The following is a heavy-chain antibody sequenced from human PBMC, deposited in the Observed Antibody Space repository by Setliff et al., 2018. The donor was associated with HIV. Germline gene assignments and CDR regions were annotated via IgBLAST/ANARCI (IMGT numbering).Heavy chain of an antibody. CDR1: GDSITSGTYY. Sequence: SETLSLTCTVSGDSITSGTYYWSWIRQPAGMRLEWIGHISTSGTTNYNPSLKSRVTISADTSKSQFSLKLTSVTAADTAIYFCARARGPPLPVFDFWGQGTLVTVSS. CDR2: ISTSGTT. V-gene: IGHV4-61*09. J-gene: IGHJ4*02. CDR3: ARARGPPLPVFDF. D-gene: IGHD3-10*01.